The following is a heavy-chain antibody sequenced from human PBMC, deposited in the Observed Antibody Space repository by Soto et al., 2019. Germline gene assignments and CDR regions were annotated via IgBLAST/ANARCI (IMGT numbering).Heavy chain of an antibody. CDR2: IYDSGST. CDR1: GGSISSYY. D-gene: IGHD2-21*02. CDR3: ARGWGLVFDY. J-gene: IGHJ4*02. V-gene: IGHV4-59*01. Sequence: TSETLSLTCTVSGGSISSYYWSWIRQPPGKGLEWIGYIYDSGSTNHNPSLKSRVTMSLDTSKNQFSLKLRSVTAADTAVYYCARGWGLVFDYWGQGTLVTVSS.